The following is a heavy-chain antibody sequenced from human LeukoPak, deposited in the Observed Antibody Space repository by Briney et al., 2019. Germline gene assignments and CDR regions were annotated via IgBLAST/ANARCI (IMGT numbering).Heavy chain of an antibody. V-gene: IGHV4-59*08. CDR3: AGWELLNWYFDL. Sequence: SETLSLTCTVSGGSISSYYWSWIRQPPGKGLEWIGYIYYGGSTNYNPSLKSRVTISVDTSKNQFSLKLSSVTAADTAVYYCAGWELLNWYFDLWGRGTLVTVSS. CDR2: IYYGGST. D-gene: IGHD1-26*01. CDR1: GGSISSYY. J-gene: IGHJ2*01.